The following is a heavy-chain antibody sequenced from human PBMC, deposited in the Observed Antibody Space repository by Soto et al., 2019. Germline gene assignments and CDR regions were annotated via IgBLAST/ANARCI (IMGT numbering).Heavy chain of an antibody. CDR1: GGSISSGGYY. D-gene: IGHD2-2*01. V-gene: IGHV4-31*01. CDR3: ERDAVVVPAAKHYYYGMDV. CDR2: IYYSGST. J-gene: IGHJ6*02. Sequence: PSETLSLTCTVSGGSISSGGYYWSWIRQHPGKGLEWIGYIYYSGSTYYNPSLKSLVTISVDTSKNQFSLKLSSVTASDKAVYYCERDAVVVPAAKHYYYGMDVWGQGTTVTVSS.